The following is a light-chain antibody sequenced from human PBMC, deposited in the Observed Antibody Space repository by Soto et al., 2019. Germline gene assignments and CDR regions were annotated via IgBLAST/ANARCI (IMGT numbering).Light chain of an antibody. Sequence: DIHMTQAPSTLSGAVGDRGTITCRASQTISSWLAWYQQKPGKAPKLLIYKASTLKSGVPSRFSGSGSGTEFTLTISSLQPDDFDTYYCEHYNSYSEALGQGTKVDI. V-gene: IGKV1-5*03. J-gene: IGKJ1*01. CDR3: EHYNSYSEA. CDR1: QTISSW. CDR2: KAS.